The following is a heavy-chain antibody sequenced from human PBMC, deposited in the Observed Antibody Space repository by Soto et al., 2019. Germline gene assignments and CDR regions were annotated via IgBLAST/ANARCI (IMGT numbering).Heavy chain of an antibody. CDR2: VYRSGHT. V-gene: IGHV4-4*07. Sequence: SETLSLTCNVSGGSISAFYWNWIRQSAGKGLEWIGRVYRSGHTTYNPSLESRVTMSIATSKSQFSLTLGSVTAADTAVYYCARSPSTSSILAFEFWGRGSKVTVSS. CDR3: ARSPSTSSILAFEF. J-gene: IGHJ6*04. D-gene: IGHD2-2*01. CDR1: GGSISAFY.